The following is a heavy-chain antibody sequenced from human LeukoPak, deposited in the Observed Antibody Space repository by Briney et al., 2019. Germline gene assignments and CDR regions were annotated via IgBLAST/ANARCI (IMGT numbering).Heavy chain of an antibody. V-gene: IGHV1-69*13. CDR1: GGTFSNYI. J-gene: IGHJ4*02. Sequence: SVKVSCKASGGTFSNYIISWVRQAPGQGLEWMGGIIPIFGTANYAQKFQGRVTITADESTSTAYMDLSSLRSEDTAVYYCSREHPGGYYFDYWGQGTLVTVSS. CDR2: IIPIFGTA. CDR3: SREHPGGYYFDY. D-gene: IGHD1-1*01.